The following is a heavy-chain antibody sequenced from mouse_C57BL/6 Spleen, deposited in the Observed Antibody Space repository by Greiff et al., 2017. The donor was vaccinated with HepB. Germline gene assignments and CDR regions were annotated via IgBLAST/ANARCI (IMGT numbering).Heavy chain of an antibody. J-gene: IGHJ2*01. CDR2: IYPGSGST. Sequence: VQLQESGAELVKPGASVKMSCKASGYTFTSYWITWVKQRTGQGLEWIGDIYPGSGSTNYNEKFKSKATMTVDTSSSTAYMQLSSLTSEDSAVYYCARYDGYYIDYWGQGTTLTVSS. CDR1: GYTFTSYW. D-gene: IGHD2-3*01. V-gene: IGHV1-55*01. CDR3: ARYDGYYIDY.